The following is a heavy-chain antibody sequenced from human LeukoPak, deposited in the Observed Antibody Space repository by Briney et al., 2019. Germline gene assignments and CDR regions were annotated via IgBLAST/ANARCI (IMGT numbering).Heavy chain of an antibody. D-gene: IGHD1-26*01. CDR3: ARGTSSGSYYLYYYYYGIDV. CDR1: GYTFTGYY. V-gene: IGHV1-2*06. Sequence: SVKVSCKASGYTFTGYYMHWVRQAPGQGLEWMGRINPNSGGTNYAQKFQGRVTMTRDTSISTAYMELSRLRSDDTAVYYCARGTSSGSYYLYYYYYGIDVWGQGTTVTVPS. CDR2: INPNSGGT. J-gene: IGHJ6*02.